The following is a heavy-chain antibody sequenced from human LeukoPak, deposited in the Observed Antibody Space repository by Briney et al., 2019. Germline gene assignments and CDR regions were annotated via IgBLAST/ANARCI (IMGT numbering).Heavy chain of an antibody. CDR2: ISSGGSST. CDR3: ARDRGGSWTGSSQHFDY. D-gene: IGHD6-13*01. V-gene: IGHV3-48*03. CDR1: GFTFSSYE. J-gene: IGHJ4*02. Sequence: GGSLRLSCAASGFTFSSYEMSWVRQAPGKGLEWVTYISSGGSSTHFADSVKGRFIISRDNAKNSLYLQMNSLRAEDTAVYYCARDRGGSWTGSSQHFDYWGQGTLVTVSS.